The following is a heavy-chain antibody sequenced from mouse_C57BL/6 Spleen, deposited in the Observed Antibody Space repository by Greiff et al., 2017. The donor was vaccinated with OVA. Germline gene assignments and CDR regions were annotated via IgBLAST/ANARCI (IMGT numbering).Heavy chain of an antibody. CDR3: ARSVMGGYDYDGRFDY. V-gene: IGHV1-64*01. D-gene: IGHD2-4*01. J-gene: IGHJ2*01. CDR1: GYTFTSYW. Sequence: QVQLQQPGAELVKPGASVKLSCKASGYTFTSYWMHWVKQRPGQGLEWIGMIHPNSGSTNYNEKFKSKATLTVDKSSSTAYMQLSSLTSEDSAVYYCARSVMGGYDYDGRFDYWGQGTTLTVSS. CDR2: IHPNSGST.